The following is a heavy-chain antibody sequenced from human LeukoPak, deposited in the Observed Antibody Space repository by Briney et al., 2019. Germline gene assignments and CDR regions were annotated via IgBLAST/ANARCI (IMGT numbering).Heavy chain of an antibody. CDR2: IKQDGSET. CDR1: RFTLSNYW. CDR3: ARQRGSGCLDY. D-gene: IGHD6-19*01. J-gene: IGHJ4*02. V-gene: IGHV3-7*01. Sequence: GGSLRLSCAASRFTLSNYWMSWVRQAPGKGLEWVANIKQDGSETYYVDSVKGRFTITRGNAKNSLSLQMNSLRAEDTAVYYCARQRGSGCLDYWGQGTLVTVSS.